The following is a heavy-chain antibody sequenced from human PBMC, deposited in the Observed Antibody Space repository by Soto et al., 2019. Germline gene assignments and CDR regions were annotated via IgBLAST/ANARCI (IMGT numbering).Heavy chain of an antibody. CDR3: AKSPMLIVIDI. J-gene: IGHJ3*02. CDR1: GFTFSSYA. V-gene: IGHV3-23*01. Sequence: EVQLLESGGGLVQPGGSLRLSCAASGFTFSSYAMSWVRQAPGKGLEWVSGIIANGGNKYYADSAEGRFTISRDNSKNTLYLQLNSLRAEDTAIYYCAKSPMLIVIDIWGQGTMVTVSS. CDR2: IIANGGNK. D-gene: IGHD3-22*01.